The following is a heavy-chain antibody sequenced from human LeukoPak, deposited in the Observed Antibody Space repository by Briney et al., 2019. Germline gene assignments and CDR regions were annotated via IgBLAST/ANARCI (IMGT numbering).Heavy chain of an antibody. Sequence: GGSLRLSCAASGFTFSDFAMTWVRQAPGKGLEWVSAISGSGGNTYYADSVKGRFTISRDSSKNTLYLQMNSLRAEDTAIYYCAKVESIIRSPRRGMDVWGQGTTVTVSS. V-gene: IGHV3-23*01. D-gene: IGHD3-10*01. J-gene: IGHJ6*02. CDR3: AKVESIIRSPRRGMDV. CDR1: GFTFSDFA. CDR2: ISGSGGNT.